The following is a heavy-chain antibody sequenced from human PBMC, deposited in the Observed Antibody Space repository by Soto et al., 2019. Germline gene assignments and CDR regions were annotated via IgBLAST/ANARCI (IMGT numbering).Heavy chain of an antibody. J-gene: IGHJ4*02. CDR2: ISGSGSKP. CDR1: GFTFSSYA. CDR3: AKTASMTFRDGFDH. Sequence: EVQVLVSGGGLVQPGGSLRLSCAASGFTFSSYAMNWVRQAPGQGLEWVSDISGSGSKPYYADSVKGRFTISRDNSKNTLYLQMNSLRAEDTALYYCAKTASMTFRDGFDHWGQGTLVTVSS. D-gene: IGHD2-21*02. V-gene: IGHV3-23*01.